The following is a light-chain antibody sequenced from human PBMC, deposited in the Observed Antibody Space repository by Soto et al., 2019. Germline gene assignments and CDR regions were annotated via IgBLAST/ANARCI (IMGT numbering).Light chain of an antibody. Sequence: EIVLTQSPGTLSLSPGERATLSCRASQSVSNNYLAWYQQKPGQAPRLLIYGASNRATGIPDRFSGSGSGTDFALTIGRQETQGFAVYFWLPAGSPGTIAQGTKVDIK. CDR1: QSVSNNY. CDR3: LPAGSPGT. CDR2: GAS. V-gene: IGKV3-20*01. J-gene: IGKJ1*01.